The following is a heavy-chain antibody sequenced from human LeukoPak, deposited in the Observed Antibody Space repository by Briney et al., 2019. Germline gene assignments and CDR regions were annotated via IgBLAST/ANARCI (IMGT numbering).Heavy chain of an antibody. CDR2: IYHSGST. CDR1: GGSISSSNW. J-gene: IGHJ4*02. Sequence: PSGTLSLTCAVSGGSISSSNWWSWVRQPPGKGLEWIGEIYHSGSTNYNPSLKSRVTISVDKSKNQFSLKLSSVTAADTAVYYCARHDGSSSWFAPSPFDYWGQGTLVTVSS. D-gene: IGHD6-13*01. CDR3: ARHDGSSSWFAPSPFDY. V-gene: IGHV4-4*02.